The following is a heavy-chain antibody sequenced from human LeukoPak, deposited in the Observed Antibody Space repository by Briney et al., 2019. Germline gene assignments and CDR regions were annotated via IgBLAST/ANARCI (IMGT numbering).Heavy chain of an antibody. CDR3: ASYYDFWSGYGEMDV. CDR1: GFTFSNAW. V-gene: IGHV3-7*01. D-gene: IGHD3-3*01. Sequence: GGSLRLSCAASGFTFSNAWMNWVRQAPGKRLEWVANIKQDGSEKYYVDSVKGRFTISRDNAKNSLYLQMNSLRAEDTAVYYCASYYDFWSGYGEMDVWGKGTTVTVSS. J-gene: IGHJ6*04. CDR2: IKQDGSEK.